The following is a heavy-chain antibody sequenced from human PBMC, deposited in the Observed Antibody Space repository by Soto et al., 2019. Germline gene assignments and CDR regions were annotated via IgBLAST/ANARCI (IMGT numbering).Heavy chain of an antibody. D-gene: IGHD3-9*01. Sequence: EVQLVESGGGLVKPGGSLRLSCAASGFTFSSYSMNWVRQAPGKGLEWVSSISSSSSYIYYADSVKGRFTISRDNAKNSLYLQMNSLRAEDTAVYYCARAHPDDYDILTGYSFGLDYWGQGTLVTVSS. CDR3: ARAHPDDYDILTGYSFGLDY. CDR2: ISSSSSYI. V-gene: IGHV3-21*01. J-gene: IGHJ4*02. CDR1: GFTFSSYS.